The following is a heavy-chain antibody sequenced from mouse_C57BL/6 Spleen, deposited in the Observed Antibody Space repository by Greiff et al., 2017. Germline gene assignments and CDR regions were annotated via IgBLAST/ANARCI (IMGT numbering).Heavy chain of an antibody. CDR2: INPSSGYT. D-gene: IGHD2-1*01. J-gene: IGHJ4*01. CDR1: GYTFTSYT. CDR3: ARSGGNYDGYAMDY. Sequence: QVQLQQSGAELARPGASVKMSCKASGYTFTSYTMHWVKQRPGPGLEWIGYINPSSGYTKYNQKFKDKATLTADKSSSTAYMQLSSLTAEDSAVYYCARSGGNYDGYAMDYWGQGTSVTVSS. V-gene: IGHV1-4*01.